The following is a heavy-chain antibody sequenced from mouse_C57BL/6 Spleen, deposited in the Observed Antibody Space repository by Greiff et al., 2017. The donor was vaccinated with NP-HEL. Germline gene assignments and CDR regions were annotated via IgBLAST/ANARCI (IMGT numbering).Heavy chain of an antibody. D-gene: IGHD2-2*01. CDR1: GFTFSDYG. J-gene: IGHJ4*01. Sequence: DVQLVESGGGLVKPGGSLKLSCAASGFTFSDYGMHWVRQAPEKGLEWVAYISSGSSTIYYADTVKGRFTISRDNAKNTLFLQMTSLRSEDTAMYYYASRVNYAMDYWGQGTSVTVSS. V-gene: IGHV5-17*01. CDR3: ASRVNYAMDY. CDR2: ISSGSSTI.